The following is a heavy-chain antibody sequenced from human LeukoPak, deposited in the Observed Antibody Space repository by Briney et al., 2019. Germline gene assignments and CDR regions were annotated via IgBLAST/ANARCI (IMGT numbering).Heavy chain of an antibody. J-gene: IGHJ6*02. Sequence: PSEALSLTCAVSGGSISRGGYLGRGLRQPPGRGREGLGYIYHSGNTYYNPSLKSRVTISVDRSKNQFSLKLSSVTAADTAVYYCARGVGYCSSTSCYPYYGMDVWGQGTTVTVSS. D-gene: IGHD2-2*03. V-gene: IGHV4-30-2*01. CDR3: ARGVGYCSSTSCYPYYGMDV. CDR2: IYHSGNT. CDR1: GGSISRGGYL.